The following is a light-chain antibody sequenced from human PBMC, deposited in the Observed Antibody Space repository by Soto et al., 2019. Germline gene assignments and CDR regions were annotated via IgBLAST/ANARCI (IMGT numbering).Light chain of an antibody. CDR2: GVS. CDR3: CSYTTRTTYV. J-gene: IGLJ1*01. CDR1: SSDVGSYNR. V-gene: IGLV2-18*02. Sequence: QSVLTQPASVSGSPGQSITVSCTGTSSDVGSYNRVSWYQQPPGTAPKLIIYGVSNRPLGVPDRFFRSKSGNTASLTISGLQAEDEADYSCCSYTTRTTYVFGTGTKVTVL.